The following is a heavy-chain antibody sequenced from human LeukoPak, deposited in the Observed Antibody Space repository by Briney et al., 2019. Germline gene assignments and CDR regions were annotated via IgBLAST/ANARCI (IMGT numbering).Heavy chain of an antibody. J-gene: IGHJ4*02. V-gene: IGHV3-66*01. CDR1: GFTVSSNY. D-gene: IGHD4-17*01. Sequence: GGSLRLSCAASGFTVSSNYMSWVRQAPGKGLEWVSVIYSGGSTYYADSVKGRFTISRDNSKNTLYLQMNSLRAEDTAVYYCARKDSSDYGDYFDYWGQGTLVTVSS. CDR2: IYSGGST. CDR3: ARKDSSDYGDYFDY.